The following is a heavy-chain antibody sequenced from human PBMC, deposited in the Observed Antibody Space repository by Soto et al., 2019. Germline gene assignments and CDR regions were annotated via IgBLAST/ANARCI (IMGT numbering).Heavy chain of an antibody. CDR2: MHYTGFS. CDR3: PTSYGTAWYTF. V-gene: IGHV4-59*02. CDR1: GDSVTSHY. J-gene: IGHJ4*02. D-gene: IGHD6-13*01. Sequence: PSETLSLTCSFSGDSVTSHYFTWIRQSPEKGLEWIGYMHYTGFSHYNPSFKSRLTISVDKSKNQFTLQLTSVTVADTAVYYCPTSYGTAWYTFWGQGTQVTVSS.